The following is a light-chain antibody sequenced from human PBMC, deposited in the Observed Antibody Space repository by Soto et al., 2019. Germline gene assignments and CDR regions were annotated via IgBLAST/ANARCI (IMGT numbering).Light chain of an antibody. J-gene: IGLJ1*01. V-gene: IGLV2-14*01. Sequence: QSVLTQPASVSGSPGQSITISCTGTSSDVGGYNYVSWYQQHPGKAPRVMIYEVSNRPAGVSYRFSGSKSGNTASLTISGLQAEDEADYYCSSYTSTSTLNYVFGTGTKVTV. CDR1: SSDVGGYNY. CDR3: SSYTSTSTLNYV. CDR2: EVS.